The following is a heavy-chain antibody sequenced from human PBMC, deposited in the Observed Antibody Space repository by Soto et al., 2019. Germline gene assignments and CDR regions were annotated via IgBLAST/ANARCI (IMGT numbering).Heavy chain of an antibody. CDR3: ARGMYGGY. J-gene: IGHJ4*02. CDR1: GYGFTTYG. D-gene: IGHD3-10*02. CDR2: ISAHNSNT. V-gene: IGHV1-18*01. Sequence: QVHLVQSGAEVKKPGASVKVSCKGSGYGFTTYGITWVRQAPGQGLEWMAWISAHNSNTNYAQKLPRRVTVARDTATSTAYLEPSSLRSDDTAAYYYARGMYGGYCCQGGLITVSS.